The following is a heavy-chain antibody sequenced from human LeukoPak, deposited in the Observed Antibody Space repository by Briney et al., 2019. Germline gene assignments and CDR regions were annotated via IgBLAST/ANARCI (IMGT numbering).Heavy chain of an antibody. D-gene: IGHD1-26*01. CDR3: ARASGSYSSFDY. V-gene: IGHV1-69*13. CDR2: IIPIFGTA. CDR1: GSTFSSYA. J-gene: IGHJ4*02. Sequence: SVKFSCKASGSTFSSYAISWVRQAPGQGLEWMGGIIPIFGTANYAQKFQGRVTITADESTSTAYMELSSLRSEDTAVYYCARASGSYSSFDYWGQGTLVTVSS.